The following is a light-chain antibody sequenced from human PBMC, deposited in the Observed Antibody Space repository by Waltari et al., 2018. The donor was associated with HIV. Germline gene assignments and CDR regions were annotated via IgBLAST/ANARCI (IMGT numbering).Light chain of an antibody. J-gene: IGKJ1*01. Sequence: DIQMTQSPSSLSASVGDRVSITCRASQGIGNYLAWFQQKPGKAPKSLIYAASNLQSGVPSKFSGSGSGTDFTLTISSLQPEDFATYYCQQYNSCPWTFGQGTKVEIK. V-gene: IGKV1-16*02. CDR3: QQYNSCPWT. CDR1: QGIGNY. CDR2: AAS.